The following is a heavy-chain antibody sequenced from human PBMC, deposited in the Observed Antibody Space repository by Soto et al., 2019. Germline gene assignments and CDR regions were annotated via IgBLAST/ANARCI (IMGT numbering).Heavy chain of an antibody. CDR3: AKDLGVIGDSSGYLGYYFDY. CDR1: GFTFSSYA. V-gene: IGHV3-23*01. Sequence: GGSLRLSCAASGFTFSSYAMSWVRQAPGKGLEWVSAISGSGGSTYYADSVKGRFTISRDNSKNTLYLQMNSLRAEDTAVYYCAKDLGVIGDSSGYLGYYFDYWGQGTLVTVSS. J-gene: IGHJ4*02. CDR2: ISGSGGST. D-gene: IGHD3-22*01.